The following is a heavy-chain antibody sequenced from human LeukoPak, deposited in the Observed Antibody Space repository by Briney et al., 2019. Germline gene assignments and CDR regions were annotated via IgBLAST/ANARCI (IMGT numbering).Heavy chain of an antibody. CDR2: INHSGST. CDR3: ARSRGSPNFDY. V-gene: IGHV4-34*01. Sequence: MASETLSLTCAVYGGSFSGYYWSWIRQPPGKGLEWIGEINHSGSTNYNPSLKSRVTISVDTSKNQFSLKLSSVTAADTAVYYCARSRGSPNFDYWGQGTLVTVSS. CDR1: GGSFSGYY. D-gene: IGHD2-2*01. J-gene: IGHJ4*02.